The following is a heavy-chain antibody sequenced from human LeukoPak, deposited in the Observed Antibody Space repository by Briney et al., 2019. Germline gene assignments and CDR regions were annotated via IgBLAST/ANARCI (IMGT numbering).Heavy chain of an antibody. D-gene: IGHD3-22*01. CDR1: GYTFTSYY. V-gene: IGHV1-46*01. J-gene: IGHJ3*02. CDR3: ARARTTYYYDSSGPGDAFDI. Sequence: ASVKVSCKASGYTFTSYYMHWVRQAPGQGLEWMGIINPSGGSTSYAQKFQGRVTMTRDTSTSTVYMELSSLRSEDTAVYYCARARTTYYYDSSGPGDAFDIWGQGTMDTVSS. CDR2: INPSGGST.